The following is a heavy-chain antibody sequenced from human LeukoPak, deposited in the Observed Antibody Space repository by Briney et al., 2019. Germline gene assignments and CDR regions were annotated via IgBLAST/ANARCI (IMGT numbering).Heavy chain of an antibody. J-gene: IGHJ4*02. V-gene: IGHV4-61*02. CDR3: ARSSPIAGY. CDR2: IYTSGST. D-gene: IGHD3-16*02. CDR1: GGSISSGSYY. Sequence: SETLSLTCTVSGGSISSGSYYWSWIRQPAGKGLEWIGRIYTSGSTNYNPSLKSRVTISVDTSKNQFSLKLSSVTAADAAVYYCARSSPIAGYWGQGTLVTVSS.